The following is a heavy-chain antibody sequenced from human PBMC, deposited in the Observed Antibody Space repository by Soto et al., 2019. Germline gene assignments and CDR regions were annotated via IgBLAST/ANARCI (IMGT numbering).Heavy chain of an antibody. CDR2: ISVYNDNT. D-gene: IGHD4-17*01. CDR1: GYTFSSYG. Sequence: QVQLVQSGAEVKKPGASVKVSCKASGYTFSSYGIIWVRQAPGQGLGWLGWISVYNDNTHYAQKLQDRVTMTTDISTSTAYMELRSLRSDDTAVYYCARKLDDYGEYVADDYWGQGTLVTVSS. CDR3: ARKLDDYGEYVADDY. V-gene: IGHV1-18*01. J-gene: IGHJ4*02.